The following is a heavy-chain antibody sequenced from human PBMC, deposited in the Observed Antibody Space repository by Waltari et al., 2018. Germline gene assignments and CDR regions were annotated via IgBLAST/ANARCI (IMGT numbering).Heavy chain of an antibody. Sequence: EVQLVESGGDFVRTGESLRLSCGISGFLSSKFAMSWVRQAPGKGLDWVSGISGEGENSYYADAVKGRFTISRDNSRNILYLQMNRLRADDTGVYYCAKDEGYAGKDGDLRHWGQGSLVSVSS. J-gene: IGHJ1*01. CDR2: ISGEGENS. CDR1: GFLSSKFA. D-gene: IGHD2-2*01. CDR3: AKDEGYAGKDGDLRH. V-gene: IGHV3-23*04.